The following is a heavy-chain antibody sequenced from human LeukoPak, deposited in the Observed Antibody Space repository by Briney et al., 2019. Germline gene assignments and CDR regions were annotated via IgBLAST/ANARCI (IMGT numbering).Heavy chain of an antibody. CDR3: VRHLATSGSYPLDY. CDR2: ISGIGNAI. D-gene: IGHD2-15*01. V-gene: IGHV3-23*01. Sequence: GGSLRLSCAASGFTFTDYAMSWVRQAPGTGLEWVSAISGIGNAIFYASSVKGRFAISRDSSKNTLSLQMSSLRAEDTAVYYCVRHLATSGSYPLDYWGQGTLVTVSS. J-gene: IGHJ4*02. CDR1: GFTFTDYA.